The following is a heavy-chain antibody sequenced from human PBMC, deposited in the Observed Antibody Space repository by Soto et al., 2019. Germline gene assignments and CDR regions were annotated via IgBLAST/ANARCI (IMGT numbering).Heavy chain of an antibody. J-gene: IGHJ4*02. CDR1: GGSFSGYY. CDR3: ARAGDSSGYSHY. Sequence: QVQLQQWGAGLLKPSETLSLTCAVYGGSFSGYYWIWIRQPQGKGLEWIGEINHSGRTNYNPSLKNRVTISVDTSKNQFSLKLSSVTAADTAVYYCARAGDSSGYSHYWGQGTLVTVSS. V-gene: IGHV4-34*01. CDR2: INHSGRT. D-gene: IGHD3-22*01.